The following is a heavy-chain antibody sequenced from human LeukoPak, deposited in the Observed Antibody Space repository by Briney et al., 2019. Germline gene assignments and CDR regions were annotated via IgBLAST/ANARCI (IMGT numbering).Heavy chain of an antibody. CDR2: IYPGDSDT. D-gene: IGHD6-13*01. CDR1: GSSFTSYW. J-gene: IGHJ6*03. V-gene: IGHV5-51*01. CDR3: ARHLIAAAGSYDYYYMDV. Sequence: GESLKISCKGSGSSFTSYWIGWVRQMPGKGLEWMGIIYPGDSDTRYSPSFQGQVTISADKSISTAYLQWSSLKASDTAMYYCARHLIAAAGSYDYYYMDVWGKRTTVTVSS.